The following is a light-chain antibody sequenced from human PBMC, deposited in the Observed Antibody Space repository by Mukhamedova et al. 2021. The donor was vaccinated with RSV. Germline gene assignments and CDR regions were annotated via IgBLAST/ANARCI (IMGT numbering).Light chain of an antibody. V-gene: IGLV2-11*01. Sequence: PSGVPDRFSGSKSGNTASLTVSGLQSEDEADYYCCSSEGSDSLDVLFGGGTKLTVL. CDR3: CSSEGSDSLDVL. J-gene: IGLJ2*01.